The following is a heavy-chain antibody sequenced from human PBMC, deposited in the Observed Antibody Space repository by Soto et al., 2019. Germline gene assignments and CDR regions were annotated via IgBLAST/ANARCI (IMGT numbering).Heavy chain of an antibody. CDR3: ARDHRIVATTTYYFDY. CDR1: GDSVSSNSAA. V-gene: IGHV6-1*01. CDR2: TYYRSKWYN. J-gene: IGHJ4*02. Sequence: SQTLSLTCAISGDSVSSNSAAWNWIRQSPSRGLEWLGRTYYRSKWYNDYAVSVKSRITINPDTSKNQFSLQLNSVTPEDTAVYYCARDHRIVATTTYYFDYWGQGTLVTVSS. D-gene: IGHD5-12*01.